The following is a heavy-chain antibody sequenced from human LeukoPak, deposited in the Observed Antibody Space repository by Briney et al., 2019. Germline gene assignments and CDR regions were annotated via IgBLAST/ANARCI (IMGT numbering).Heavy chain of an antibody. J-gene: IGHJ4*02. D-gene: IGHD3-10*01. CDR2: IYYSGST. Sequence: SETLSLTCTVSGGSISSYYWSWIRQPPGKGLEWIGYIYYSGSTNHNPSLKSRVTISVDTSKNQFSLKLSSVTAADTAVYYCARGTFGESDYWGQGTLVTVSS. CDR3: ARGTFGESDY. V-gene: IGHV4-59*01. CDR1: GGSISSYY.